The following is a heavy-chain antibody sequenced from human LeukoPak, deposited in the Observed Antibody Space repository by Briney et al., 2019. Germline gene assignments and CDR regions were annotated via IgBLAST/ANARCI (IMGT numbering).Heavy chain of an antibody. Sequence: GASVKVSCKAXGXXXXSYDINWVRQATGQGLEWMGWMNPNSGNTGYAQKFQGRVTMTRNTSISTAYMELSSLRSEDTAVYYCARGQTIFSCSGGSCYHPSDYWGQGTLVTVSS. CDR2: MNPNSGNT. CDR1: GXXXXSYD. CDR3: ARGQTIFSCSGGSCYHPSDY. V-gene: IGHV1-8*01. J-gene: IGHJ4*02. D-gene: IGHD2-15*01.